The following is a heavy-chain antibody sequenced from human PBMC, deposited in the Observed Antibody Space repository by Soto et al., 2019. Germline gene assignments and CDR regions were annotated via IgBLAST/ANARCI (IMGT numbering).Heavy chain of an antibody. CDR1: GGSISSGGYY. CDR2: IYYSGST. Sequence: SETLSLTCTVSGGSISSGGYYWSWIRQHPGKGLEWIGYIYYSGSTYYNPSLKSRVTISVDTSKNQFSLKLSSATAADTAVYYCARGGVVVPAAMSPSYGMDVWGQGTTVTVSS. CDR3: ARGGVVVPAAMSPSYGMDV. D-gene: IGHD2-2*01. J-gene: IGHJ6*02. V-gene: IGHV4-31*03.